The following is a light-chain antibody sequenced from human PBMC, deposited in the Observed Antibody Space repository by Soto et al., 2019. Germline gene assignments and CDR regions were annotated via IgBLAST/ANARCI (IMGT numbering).Light chain of an antibody. Sequence: QLVLTQPASVSGSPGQSIAISCTGTSNDVGAYHFVSWFQQHPGKAPKLIIYDVENRPSGVSARFSASKSGNTASLTISGLQAEDEADYYCSSYVTDDTYVFGSGTKVTVL. J-gene: IGLJ1*01. CDR3: SSYVTDDTYV. CDR1: SNDVGAYHF. CDR2: DVE. V-gene: IGLV2-14*03.